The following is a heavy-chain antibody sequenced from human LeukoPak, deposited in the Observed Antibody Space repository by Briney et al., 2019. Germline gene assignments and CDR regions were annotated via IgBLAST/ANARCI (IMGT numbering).Heavy chain of an antibody. CDR1: GKTLSDLS. Sequence: ASVKVSCKVSGKTLSDLSIHWLRQPPGKGLEWLGGSDPEDGERIYAQMFQGRVTMTEDTSIDTAYMELSSLRSEDTAVYYCVTGFTTMAVDSLDYWGQGTLVTVSP. CDR3: VTGFTTMAVDSLDY. D-gene: IGHD5-18*01. V-gene: IGHV1-24*01. CDR2: SDPEDGER. J-gene: IGHJ4*02.